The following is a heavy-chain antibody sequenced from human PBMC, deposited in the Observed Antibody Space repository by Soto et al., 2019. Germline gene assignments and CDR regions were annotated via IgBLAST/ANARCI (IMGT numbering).Heavy chain of an antibody. D-gene: IGHD2-15*01. CDR2: IIPMFDTP. Sequence: AASVKVSCKASGGTISSDSSSWVRQAPGQGLEWMGGIIPMFDTPIYAQKFQDRVTITADESTSTAYMQLSSLRSGDTAVYYCARSGGLDRDFNYWGQGSLVTVSS. J-gene: IGHJ4*02. CDR1: GGTISSDS. V-gene: IGHV1-69*13. CDR3: ARSGGLDRDFNY.